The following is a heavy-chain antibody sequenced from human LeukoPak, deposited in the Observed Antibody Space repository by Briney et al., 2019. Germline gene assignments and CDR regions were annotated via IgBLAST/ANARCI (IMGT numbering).Heavy chain of an antibody. D-gene: IGHD3-3*01. CDR3: ARSRFLEWFTD. CDR1: GDSISSGGYY. Sequence: SETLSLTCTVSGDSISSGGYYWSWIRQHPGKGLEWIGYIYYSGSTSYNPSLKSRVTISVDTSKNQFSLKLSSVTAADTAVYYCARSRFLEWFTDWGQGTLVTVSS. CDR2: IYYSGST. V-gene: IGHV4-31*03. J-gene: IGHJ4*02.